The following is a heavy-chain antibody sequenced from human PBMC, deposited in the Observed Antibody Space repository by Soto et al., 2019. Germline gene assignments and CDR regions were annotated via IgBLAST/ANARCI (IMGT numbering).Heavy chain of an antibody. V-gene: IGHV3-23*01. Sequence: EAQLLESGGGLVQPGGSLRLSCAASGFPFSSYAIRWFRQAPVKGLEWVPAISGSGGSTYYADPVKARFTISRDNSKNTLYLQMNSLRAEDTAVYYCARRGSGSYYDYWGQGTLVTVSS. CDR3: ARRGSGSYYDY. CDR1: GFPFSSYA. D-gene: IGHD1-26*01. J-gene: IGHJ4*02. CDR2: ISGSGGST.